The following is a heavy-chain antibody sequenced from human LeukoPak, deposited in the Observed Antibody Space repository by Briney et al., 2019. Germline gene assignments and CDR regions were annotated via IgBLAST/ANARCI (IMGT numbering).Heavy chain of an antibody. V-gene: IGHV1-46*01. CDR3: ARAVRGDYGLGAFDI. CDR2: INPSGGNT. J-gene: IGHJ3*02. CDR1: GYIFTKFY. D-gene: IGHD4-17*01. Sequence: ASVKVSCKASGYIFTKFYMHWVRQAPGQGLEWMGIINPSGGNTGYAQKFQGRVTMTRDTSTSTVYMELSSLRSEDTAVYYCARAVRGDYGLGAFDIWGQGTMVTVSS.